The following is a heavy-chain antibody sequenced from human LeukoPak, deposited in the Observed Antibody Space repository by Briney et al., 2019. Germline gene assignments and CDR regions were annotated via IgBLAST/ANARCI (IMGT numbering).Heavy chain of an antibody. D-gene: IGHD1-7*01. CDR2: ISAYNGNT. Sequence: ASVKVSCKASGYTFTSYGISWVRQAPGQGLEWMGWISAYNGNTNYAQKLQGRVTMTTDTSTSTAYMELRSLRSNDTAVYYCARDQTGTRDYYYYGMDVWGQGTTVTVSS. J-gene: IGHJ6*02. CDR3: ARDQTGTRDYYYYGMDV. V-gene: IGHV1-18*01. CDR1: GYTFTSYG.